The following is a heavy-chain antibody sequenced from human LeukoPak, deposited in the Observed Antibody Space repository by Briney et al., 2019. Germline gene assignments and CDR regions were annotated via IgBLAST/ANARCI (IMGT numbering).Heavy chain of an antibody. CDR3: ARRVVVPAAPYYFDY. J-gene: IGHJ4*02. CDR2: ISYDGSNK. D-gene: IGHD2-2*01. Sequence: GRSLRLSCAASGFTFSSYAMHWVRQAPGEGLEWVAVISYDGSNKYYADSVKGRFTISRDNSKNTLYLQMNSLRAEDTAVYYCARRVVVPAAPYYFDYWGQGTLVTVSS. V-gene: IGHV3-30-3*01. CDR1: GFTFSSYA.